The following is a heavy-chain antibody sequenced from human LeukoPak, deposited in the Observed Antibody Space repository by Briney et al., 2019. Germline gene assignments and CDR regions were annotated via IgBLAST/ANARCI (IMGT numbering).Heavy chain of an antibody. V-gene: IGHV3-21*01. J-gene: IGHJ4*02. CDR3: ASRTMVRGGISDY. Sequence: GGSLRLSCAASGFTFSSYSMNWVRQAPGNGLESVSSISSSSSYIYYADSVKGRFTISRDNAKNSLYLQMNSLRAEDTAVYYCASRTMVRGGISDYWGQGTLVTVSS. CDR2: ISSSSSYI. D-gene: IGHD3-10*01. CDR1: GFTFSSYS.